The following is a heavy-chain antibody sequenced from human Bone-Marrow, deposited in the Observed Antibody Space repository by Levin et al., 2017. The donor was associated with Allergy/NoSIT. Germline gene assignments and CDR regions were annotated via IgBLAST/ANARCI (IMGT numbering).Heavy chain of an antibody. CDR1: GFTFNTYT. Sequence: SCAASGFTFNTYTMHWFRQAPGKGLEWVAVISYDGNNDYYGDSVKGRFTISRDNSKNTLYLQMNILRAEDTAVYYCARVSPAFGTIIALYYFYGLDVWGQGTTVTVSS. D-gene: IGHD3-16*02. V-gene: IGHV3-30-3*01. CDR3: ARVSPAFGTIIALYYFYGLDV. CDR2: ISYDGNND. J-gene: IGHJ6*02.